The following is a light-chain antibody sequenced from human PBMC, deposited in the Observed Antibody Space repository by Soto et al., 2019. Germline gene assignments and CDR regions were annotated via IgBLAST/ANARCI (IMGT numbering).Light chain of an antibody. J-gene: IGLJ3*02. CDR1: SSNIGSNT. V-gene: IGLV1-44*01. CDR2: SNN. CDR3: AAWDDSLNGLV. Sequence: QSVLTQPPSASGTPGQRVTISCSGSSSNIGSNTVNWYQQHPGTAPKLLIYSNNQRPSGVPDLFSGSKSGTSASLAMSGLESEDEADYYCAAWDDSLNGLVFGGGTKLTVL.